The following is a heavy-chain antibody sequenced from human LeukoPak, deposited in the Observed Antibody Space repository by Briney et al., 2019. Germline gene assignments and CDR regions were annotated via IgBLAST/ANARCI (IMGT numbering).Heavy chain of an antibody. J-gene: IGHJ4*02. D-gene: IGHD3-22*01. CDR3: TSSYYDSSGYYLLDY. CDR2: IKSKTDGGTT. Sequence: GGSLRLSCAASGFTFSNAWMSWVRQAPGKGLEWVGRIKSKTDGGTTDYAAPVKGIFTISRDESKNTLYLQVNSLKTEDTAVYFCTSSYYDSSGYYLLDYWGQGTLVTVSS. V-gene: IGHV3-15*01. CDR1: GFTFSNAW.